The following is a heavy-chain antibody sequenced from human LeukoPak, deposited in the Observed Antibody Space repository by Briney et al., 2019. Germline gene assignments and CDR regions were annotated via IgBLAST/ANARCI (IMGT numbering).Heavy chain of an antibody. CDR1: GDSISNYY. V-gene: IGHV4-59*12. J-gene: IGHJ4*02. Sequence: SETLSLTCTVSGDSISNYYWSWIRQPPGKGLEWIGYIFNSGSSNYNPSLKSRVILSLDASNNHFSLKLISVTAADTAVYYCARGIMTYSSGWGLFDYWGQGTLVTVSS. CDR3: ARGIMTYSSGWGLFDY. CDR2: IFNSGSS. D-gene: IGHD6-19*01.